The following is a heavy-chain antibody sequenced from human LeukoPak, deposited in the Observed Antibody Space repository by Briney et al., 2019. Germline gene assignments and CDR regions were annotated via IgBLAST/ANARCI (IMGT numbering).Heavy chain of an antibody. D-gene: IGHD4-17*01. Sequence: SVKVSCKASGGTFSSYAISWVRQAPGQGLEWMGRIIPILGIANYAQKFQGRVTITADKSTSTAYTELSSLRSEDTAVYYCARDFYGDYYYYYGMDVWGQGTTVTVSS. V-gene: IGHV1-69*04. J-gene: IGHJ6*02. CDR3: ARDFYGDYYYYYGMDV. CDR1: GGTFSSYA. CDR2: IIPILGIA.